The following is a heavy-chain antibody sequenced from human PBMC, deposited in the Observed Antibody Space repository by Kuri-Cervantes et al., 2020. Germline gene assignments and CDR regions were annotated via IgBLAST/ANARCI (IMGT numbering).Heavy chain of an antibody. CDR2: IYTSGST. CDR1: GGSISSSSYY. Sequence: GSLRLSCTVSGGSISSSSYYWGWIRQPPGKGLEWIGRIYTSGSTNYNPSLKSRVTISVDKSKNQFSLKLSSVTAADTAVYYCARHRAFDYWGQGTLVTVSS. CDR3: ARHRAFDY. V-gene: IGHV4-61*05. J-gene: IGHJ4*02.